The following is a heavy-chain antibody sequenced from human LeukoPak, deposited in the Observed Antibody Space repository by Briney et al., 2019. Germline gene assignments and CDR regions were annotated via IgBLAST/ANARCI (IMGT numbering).Heavy chain of an antibody. CDR3: AKGSWGYPFDY. CDR2: ISYDGSNK. J-gene: IGHJ4*02. CDR1: GFTFSSYG. Sequence: GGSLRLSCAASGFTFSSYGMHWVRQAPGKGLEWVAVISYDGSNKYYADSVKGRFTISRDNSKNTLYLQMNSLRAEDTAVYHCAKGSWGYPFDYWGQGTLVTVSS. D-gene: IGHD3-16*01. V-gene: IGHV3-30*18.